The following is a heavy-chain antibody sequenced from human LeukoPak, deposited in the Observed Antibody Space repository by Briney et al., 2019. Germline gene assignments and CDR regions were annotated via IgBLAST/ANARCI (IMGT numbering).Heavy chain of an antibody. CDR3: ARVSSSWLGRRANAFDI. D-gene: IGHD6-13*01. CDR1: GGSISSSSYY. Sequence: SETLSLTCTVSGGSISSSSYYWGWIRQPPGKGLEWIGSIYYSGSTYYNPSLKSRVTISVDTSKNQFSLKLSSVTAADTAVYYCARVSSSWLGRRANAFDIWGQGTMVTVSS. CDR2: IYYSGST. J-gene: IGHJ3*02. V-gene: IGHV4-39*07.